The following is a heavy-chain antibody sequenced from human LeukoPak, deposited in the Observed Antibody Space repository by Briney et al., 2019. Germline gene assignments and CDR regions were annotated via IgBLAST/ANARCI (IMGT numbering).Heavy chain of an antibody. J-gene: IGHJ5*02. CDR2: ISGDGGST. Sequence: TGGSLRLSCAASGFTFDDYAMHWVRQAPGKGLEWVSLISGDGGSTYYADSVKGRFTISRDNSKNTLYLQMNSLRAEDTAVYYCAKDSYGFFVGHFDPWGQGTLVTVSS. D-gene: IGHD3-3*01. CDR3: AKDSYGFFVGHFDP. CDR1: GFTFDDYA. V-gene: IGHV3-43*02.